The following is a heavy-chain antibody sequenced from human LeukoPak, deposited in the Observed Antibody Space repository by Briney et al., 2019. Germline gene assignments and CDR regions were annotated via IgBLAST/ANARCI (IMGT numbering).Heavy chain of an antibody. D-gene: IGHD2-2*01. CDR1: GGTFSSYA. Sequence: SVKVSCKASGGTFSSYAISWVRQAPGQGREWMGGIIPIFGTANYARTFQGRVTITADESTSTAYMELSSLRSEDTAVYYCATASSTSRYSMNVWSQPTTVTASS. CDR3: ATASSTSRYSMNV. J-gene: IGHJ6*02. V-gene: IGHV1-69*13. CDR2: IIPIFGTA.